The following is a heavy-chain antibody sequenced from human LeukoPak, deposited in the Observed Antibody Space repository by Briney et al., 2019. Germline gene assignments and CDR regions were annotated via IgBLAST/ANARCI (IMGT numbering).Heavy chain of an antibody. J-gene: IGHJ2*01. D-gene: IGHD5-24*01. CDR3: ARPRRDGYNLGWYFNL. Sequence: ASVMVSCKASGYTFTSYDINWVRQATGQGLEWMGWMNPNSGNTGYAQKFQGRVTMTRNTSISTAYMELSSLRSEDTAVYYCARPRRDGYNLGWYFNLWGRGTLVTVSS. CDR1: GYTFTSYD. CDR2: MNPNSGNT. V-gene: IGHV1-8*01.